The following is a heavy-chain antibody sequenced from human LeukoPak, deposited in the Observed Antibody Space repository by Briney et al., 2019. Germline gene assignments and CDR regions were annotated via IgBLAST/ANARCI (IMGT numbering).Heavy chain of an antibody. CDR3: AKAGVGSWYFHY. V-gene: IGHV3-48*01. J-gene: IGHJ4*02. Sequence: GGSLRLPCAASGFSFSSYSMNWARQSPGKGLEWDSYISSSSTISYADSVKGRFTISRDNAKNTLYLQMNSLRAEDTAVYYCAKAGVGSWYFHYWGQGTLVTVSS. CDR1: GFSFSSYS. CDR2: ISSSSTI. D-gene: IGHD6-13*01.